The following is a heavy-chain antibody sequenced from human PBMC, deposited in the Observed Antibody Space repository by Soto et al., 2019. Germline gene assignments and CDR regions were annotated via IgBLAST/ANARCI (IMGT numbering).Heavy chain of an antibody. J-gene: IGHJ3*02. V-gene: IGHV3-53*01. CDR1: GFTVSSNY. CDR3: ARAYKWNGAHLSDAFDI. CDR2: IYSSGST. D-gene: IGHD1-20*01. Sequence: GGSLRLSCAASGFTVSSNYMSWVRQAPGKGLEWVSVIYSSGSTYYADSVKSRFNISRDNSKNTLYLQMNSLRAEDTAVYYCARAYKWNGAHLSDAFDIWGQGTMVTVSS.